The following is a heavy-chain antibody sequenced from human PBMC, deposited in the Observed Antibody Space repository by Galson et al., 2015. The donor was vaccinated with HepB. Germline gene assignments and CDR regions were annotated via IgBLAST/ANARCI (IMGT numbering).Heavy chain of an antibody. J-gene: IGHJ6*02. CDR3: ARDGEQQLGGDGMDV. Sequence: SLRLSCAASGFTFSSYAMSWVRQAPGKGLEWVSAISGSGGSTYYADSVKGRFTISRDNSKNTLYLQMNSLRAEDTAVYYCARDGEQQLGGDGMDVWGQGTTVTVSS. CDR2: ISGSGGST. CDR1: GFTFSSYA. V-gene: IGHV3-23*01. D-gene: IGHD6-13*01.